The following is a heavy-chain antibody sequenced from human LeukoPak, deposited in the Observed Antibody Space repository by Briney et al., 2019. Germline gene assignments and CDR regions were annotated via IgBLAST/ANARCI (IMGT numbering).Heavy chain of an antibody. CDR1: GGSISSSNW. Sequence: PSETLSLTCAVSGGSISSSNWWSWVRQPPGKGLEWIGEIYHSGSTNYNPSLKSRVTKSVDKSKNQFSLKLSSVTAADTAVYYCAKNPITMVRGADYWYFDLWGRGTLVTVSS. CDR3: AKNPITMVRGADYWYFDL. V-gene: IGHV4-4*02. CDR2: IYHSGST. J-gene: IGHJ2*01. D-gene: IGHD3-10*01.